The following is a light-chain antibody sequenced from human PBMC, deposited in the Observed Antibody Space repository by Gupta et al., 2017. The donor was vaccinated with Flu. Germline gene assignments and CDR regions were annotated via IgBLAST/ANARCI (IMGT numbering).Light chain of an antibody. V-gene: IGLV2-18*02. CDR2: EVS. CDR3: SSYTSSRTF. Sequence: QSALTQPPSVSGSPGQSVTLSCPGTSSDVGSYNRVSWYQQSPGTAPKVLIYEVSNRPSGVPDRFSGSKSGNTASLTISGLQAEDEADYYCSSYTSSRTFFGGGTRLTV. J-gene: IGLJ2*01. CDR1: SSDVGSYNR.